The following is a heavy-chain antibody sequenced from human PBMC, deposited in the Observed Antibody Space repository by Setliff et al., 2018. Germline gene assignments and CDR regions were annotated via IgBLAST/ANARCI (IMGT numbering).Heavy chain of an antibody. CDR2: IWYDGSNK. V-gene: IGHV3-30*02. Sequence: PGESLKISCAASGFTFSTYGMHWVRQAPGKGLEWVAYIWYDGSNKYYVDSVKGRFTVSRDNSKDTLYLQMNSLRVEDSAIYYCVCFSWRGCSGDTCYPGDDSFDMWGQGTVVTVSS. D-gene: IGHD2-15*01. CDR3: VCFSWRGCSGDTCYPGDDSFDM. CDR1: GFTFSTYG. J-gene: IGHJ3*02.